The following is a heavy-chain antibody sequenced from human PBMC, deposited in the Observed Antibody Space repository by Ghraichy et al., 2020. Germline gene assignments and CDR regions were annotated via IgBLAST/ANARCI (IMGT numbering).Heavy chain of an antibody. CDR2: ISSSSSYI. V-gene: IGHV3-21*01. CDR1: GFTFSSYS. D-gene: IGHD5-18*01. Sequence: GGSLRLSCAASGFTFSSYSMNWVRQAPGKGLEWVSSISSSSSYIYYADSVKGRFTISRDNAKNSLYLQMNSLRAEDTAVYYCAGGVATASRRYGMDVWGQGTTVTVSS. CDR3: AGGVATASRRYGMDV. J-gene: IGHJ6*02.